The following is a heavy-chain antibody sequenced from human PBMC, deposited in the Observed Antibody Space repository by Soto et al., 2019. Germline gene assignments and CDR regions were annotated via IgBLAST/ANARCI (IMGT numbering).Heavy chain of an antibody. CDR3: ARPMDYYDSSGYYYSFDY. CDR1: GYTFTSYG. D-gene: IGHD3-22*01. V-gene: IGHV1-18*04. J-gene: IGHJ4*02. Sequence: ASVKVSCKASGYTFTSYGISWVRQAPGQGLEWMGWISAYNGNTNYAQKLQGRVTMTTDTSTSTAYMELRSLRSDDTAVYYCARPMDYYDSSGYYYSFDYWGQGTLVTVSS. CDR2: ISAYNGNT.